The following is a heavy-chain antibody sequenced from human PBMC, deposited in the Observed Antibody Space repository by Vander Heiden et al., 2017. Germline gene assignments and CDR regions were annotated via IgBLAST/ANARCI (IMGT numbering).Heavy chain of an antibody. V-gene: IGHV1-69*01. J-gene: IGHJ4*02. D-gene: IGHD5-18*01. CDR1: GGPFERHP. CDR2: IIPIFGTA. CDR3: AGRSSRGYSYGSNFDY. Sequence: QVPLVPSGAGVKNPGSSVEVSCQASGGPFERHPISWVRQAPGQGLEWMGGIIPIFGTANYAQKFQGRVTITADESTSTAYMELSSLRSEDTAVYYCAGRSSRGYSYGSNFDYWGQGTLVTVSS.